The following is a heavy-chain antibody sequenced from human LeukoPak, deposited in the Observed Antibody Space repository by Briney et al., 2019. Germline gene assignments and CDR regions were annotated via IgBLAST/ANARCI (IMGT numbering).Heavy chain of an antibody. CDR2: ISGYNGNT. V-gene: IGHV1-18*01. Sequence: ASVKVSCKASGYTFTSYGITWVRQAPGQGLEWMGWISGYNGNTNYAQKFQGRVTMTTDASTSTVYMELRSLRSDDTAVYYCARDDNYGSGQPDDWGQGTLVTVSS. CDR1: GYTFTSYG. CDR3: ARDDNYGSGQPDD. J-gene: IGHJ4*02. D-gene: IGHD3-10*01.